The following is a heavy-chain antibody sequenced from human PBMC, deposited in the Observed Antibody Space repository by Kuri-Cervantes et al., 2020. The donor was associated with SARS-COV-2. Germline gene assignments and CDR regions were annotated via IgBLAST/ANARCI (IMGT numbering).Heavy chain of an antibody. CDR2: IWYDGSNK. D-gene: IGHD6-19*01. CDR3: ARDLVVSSGWDYYMDV. CDR1: GFTFSSYG. Sequence: GESLKISCAASGFTFSSYGMHWVRQAPGKGLEWVAVIWYDGSNKYYADSVKGRFTISRDNSKNTLYLQMNSLRAEDTAVYYCARDLVVSSGWDYYMDVWGKGPRSPSP. J-gene: IGHJ6*03. V-gene: IGHV3-33*01.